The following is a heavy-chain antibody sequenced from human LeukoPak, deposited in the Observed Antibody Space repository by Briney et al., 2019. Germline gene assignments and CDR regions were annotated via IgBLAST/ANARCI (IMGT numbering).Heavy chain of an antibody. CDR1: GFTFDDYA. Sequence: GGSLRLSCAASGFTFDDYAMHWVRQAPGKGLEWVSGISWNSGSIGYADSVKGRFTISRGNAKNSLYLQMNSLRAEDTALYYCAKPLWFGESSGFDCWGQGTLVTVSS. V-gene: IGHV3-9*01. J-gene: IGHJ4*02. D-gene: IGHD3-10*01. CDR2: ISWNSGSI. CDR3: AKPLWFGESSGFDC.